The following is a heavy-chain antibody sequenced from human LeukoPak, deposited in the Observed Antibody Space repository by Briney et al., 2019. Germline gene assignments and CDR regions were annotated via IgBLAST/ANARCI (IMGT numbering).Heavy chain of an antibody. J-gene: IGHJ3*02. D-gene: IGHD2-2*01. V-gene: IGHV3-9*01. CDR1: GFTFDDYA. CDR3: AKDITSWGLEGAFDI. Sequence: GGSLRLSCAASGFTFDDYAMHWVRQAPGKGLEWVSGISWNSGSIGYADSVKGRFTISRDNAKDSLYLQMNSLRAEDTALYYCAKDITSWGLEGAFDIWGQGTMVTVSS. CDR2: ISWNSGSI.